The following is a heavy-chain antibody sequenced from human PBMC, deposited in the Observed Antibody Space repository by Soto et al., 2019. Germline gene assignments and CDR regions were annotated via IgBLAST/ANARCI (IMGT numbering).Heavy chain of an antibody. J-gene: IGHJ4*02. CDR2: IYYSGRT. V-gene: IGHV4-39*01. Sequence: SETLALACTVSGDSISSANYYWGWIRQPPGKGLEWIATIYYSGRTYYNPSLKRRVTISVDTSKNQFSLKLSSVTAADTAVYYCARHEDPYSSSWQYFDYWGQGTLVTVSS. D-gene: IGHD6-13*01. CDR1: GDSISSANYY. CDR3: ARHEDPYSSSWQYFDY.